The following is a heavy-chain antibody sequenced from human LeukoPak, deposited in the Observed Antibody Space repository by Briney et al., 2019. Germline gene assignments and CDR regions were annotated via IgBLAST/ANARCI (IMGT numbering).Heavy chain of an antibody. CDR2: IKQDGNEK. V-gene: IGHV3-7*01. Sequence: GGSLRLSCAASGFTFCNYWMSWVRQAPGKGLEWVANIKQDGNEKYYVDSVKGRFTISRDNAKHALFLHMNSLRAEDTAVYYCARTYWSDGSCYCDRHLDYWGQGTLVTVSS. D-gene: IGHD2-15*01. J-gene: IGHJ4*02. CDR3: ARTYWSDGSCYCDRHLDY. CDR1: GFTFCNYW.